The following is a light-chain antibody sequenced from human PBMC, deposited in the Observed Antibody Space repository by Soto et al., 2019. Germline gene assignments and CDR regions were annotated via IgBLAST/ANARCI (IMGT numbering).Light chain of an antibody. V-gene: IGLV3-1*01. J-gene: IGLJ3*02. CDR1: TLGDKY. CDR3: QAWDSSTRV. Sequence: SYELTQPPSVSVSPGQTASITCSGDTLGDKYACWYQQKPGQSPVLVIYQDSKRPSGIPERFSGSNSGNTATLTISGTQAMDEADYYCQAWDSSTRVFGGGTKVTVL. CDR2: QDS.